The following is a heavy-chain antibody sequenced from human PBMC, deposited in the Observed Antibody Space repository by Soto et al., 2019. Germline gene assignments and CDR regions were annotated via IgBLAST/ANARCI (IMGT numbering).Heavy chain of an antibody. Sequence: GASVKVSCKASGYTFTSYAMHWVRQAPGQRLEWMGWINAGNGNTKYSQKFQGRVTITRDTSASTAYMELSSLRSEDTAVYYCAREDSETTHYFDYWGQGTLVTVSS. CDR3: AREDSETTHYFDY. CDR1: GYTFTSYA. J-gene: IGHJ4*02. CDR2: INAGNGNT. V-gene: IGHV1-3*01. D-gene: IGHD4-17*01.